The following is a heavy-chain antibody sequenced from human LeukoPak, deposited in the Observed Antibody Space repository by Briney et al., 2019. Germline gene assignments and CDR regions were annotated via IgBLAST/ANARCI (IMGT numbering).Heavy chain of an antibody. Sequence: GGSLRLSCAASGFTFSSYSMNWVRQAPGKGLEWASSISSSSSYIYYADSVKGRFTISRDNAKNSLYLQMNSLRAEDTAVYYCARGGILTGTYYFDYWGQGTLVTVSS. CDR1: GFTFSSYS. J-gene: IGHJ4*02. D-gene: IGHD3-9*01. CDR2: ISSSSSYI. CDR3: ARGGILTGTYYFDY. V-gene: IGHV3-21*01.